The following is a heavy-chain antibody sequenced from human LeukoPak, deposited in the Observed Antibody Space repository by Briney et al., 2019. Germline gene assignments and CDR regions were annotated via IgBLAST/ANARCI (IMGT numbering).Heavy chain of an antibody. D-gene: IGHD1-14*01. CDR3: AREGSGIDY. CDR1: GGSISGTNW. V-gene: IGHV4-4*02. Sequence: PSETLSLTCGVSGGSISGTNWWSWVRQPPGEGLEWIGEISLRGLTNYNPSLRSGLTMSLDESKNQVPLNLTSVTAADTAVYYCAREGSGIDYWGQGTQVTVSS. CDR2: ISLRGLT. J-gene: IGHJ4*02.